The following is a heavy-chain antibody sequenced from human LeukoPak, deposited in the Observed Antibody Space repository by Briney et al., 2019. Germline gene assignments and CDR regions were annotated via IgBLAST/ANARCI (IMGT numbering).Heavy chain of an antibody. CDR3: ARHSDVVGAI. CDR1: GYTFTHQW. V-gene: IGHV5-51*01. CDR2: IYPRDSDT. D-gene: IGHD3-16*01. Sequence: GESLKTSCKASGYTFTHQWLGWVRQKSGSGLGWMGIIYPRDSDTRYCPSFQGHVTISADTSINTAYLEWSRLEASDTDSYCCARHSDVVGAIWGQGTLVTVSS. J-gene: IGHJ4*02.